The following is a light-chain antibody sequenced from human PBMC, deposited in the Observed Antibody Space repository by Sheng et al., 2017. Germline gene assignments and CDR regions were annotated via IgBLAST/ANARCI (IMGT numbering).Light chain of an antibody. CDR3: GAWDSSLSAGV. CDR2: NIV. J-gene: IGLJ3*02. CDR1: SSNIGNAY. V-gene: IGLV1-51*02. Sequence: QSVLTQPPSVSAAPGQKVTISCSGSSSNIGNAYVSWYQHVPGTAPKSSSMNIVNDPQGFPDRFSASTSGTSATLVITGLQTGDEADYYCGAWDSSLSAGVFGGGTKLTVL.